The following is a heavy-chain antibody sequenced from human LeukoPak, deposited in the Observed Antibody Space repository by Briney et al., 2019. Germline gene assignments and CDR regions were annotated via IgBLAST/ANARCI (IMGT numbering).Heavy chain of an antibody. CDR2: ISGSGGST. CDR3: AKIGYSSSSNQH. D-gene: IGHD6-6*01. J-gene: IGHJ1*01. V-gene: IGHV3-23*01. Sequence: GGSLRLSCAASGFTFSSYAMSWVRQAPGKGLEWVSAISGSGGSTYYADSVKGRFTISRDNSKNTLYLQMNSLRAEDTALYYCAKIGYSSSSNQHWGQGTLVTVSS. CDR1: GFTFSSYA.